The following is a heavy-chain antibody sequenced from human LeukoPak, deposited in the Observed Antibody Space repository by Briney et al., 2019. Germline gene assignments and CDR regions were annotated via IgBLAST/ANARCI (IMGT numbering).Heavy chain of an antibody. D-gene: IGHD4/OR15-4a*01. Sequence: GGTLRLSCAASQFIFTYYAIHWVRQAPGKGLEWMTSLSYDGGDKHSAGSVKGRFTLSRDSSKNTIYLQMNGLTTADTAVYHCGKDLAGGALDVWGQGSTVTLS. CDR2: LSYDGGDK. J-gene: IGHJ6*02. CDR1: QFIFTYYA. CDR3: GKDLAGGALDV. V-gene: IGHV3-30-3*01.